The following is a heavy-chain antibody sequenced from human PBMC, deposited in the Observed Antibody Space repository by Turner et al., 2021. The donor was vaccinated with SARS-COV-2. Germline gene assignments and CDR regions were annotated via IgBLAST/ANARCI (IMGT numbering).Heavy chain of an antibody. CDR3: ASPFDY. Sequence: EVRLVESGGGLVQPGGSLRLSCVASGFTFSTYSMNWVRQAPGKGLEWVSYIDSSSSTIYYADSVKGRFTISRDNAKNSLYLQMNSLRADDTAVYYCASPFDYWGQGTLVTVSS. CDR2: IDSSSSTI. J-gene: IGHJ4*02. CDR1: GFTFSTYS. V-gene: IGHV3-48*01.